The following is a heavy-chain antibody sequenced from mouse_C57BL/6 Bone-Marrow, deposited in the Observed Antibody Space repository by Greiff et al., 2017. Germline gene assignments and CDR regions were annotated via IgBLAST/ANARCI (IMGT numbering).Heavy chain of an antibody. CDR3: ASGYGSSYVWFAY. CDR2: ISSGGSYT. J-gene: IGHJ3*01. CDR1: GFTFSSYG. V-gene: IGHV5-6*02. Sequence: EVKLVESGGDLVKPGGSLKLSCAASGFTFSSYGMSWVRQTPDKRLEWVATISSGGSYTYYPDSVKGRFTISRDNAKNTLYLQMRSLKSEDTAMYYCASGYGSSYVWFAYWGQGTLVTVSA. D-gene: IGHD1-1*01.